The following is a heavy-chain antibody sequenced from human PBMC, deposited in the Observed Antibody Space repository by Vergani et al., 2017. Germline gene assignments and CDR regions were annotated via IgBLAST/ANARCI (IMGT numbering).Heavy chain of an antibody. Sequence: QLQLQESGPGLVKPSQTLSLTCAVSGCSISSGGYSWSWIRQPPGKGLEWIGYIYHSGSTYYNPSLKSRVTISVDRSKNQFFLKLSSVTAADTAVYYCARVGDYYDSSGYYGYAFDIWGQGTMVTVSS. CDR2: IYHSGST. CDR1: GCSISSGGYS. V-gene: IGHV4-30-2*01. D-gene: IGHD3-22*01. J-gene: IGHJ3*02. CDR3: ARVGDYYDSSGYYGYAFDI.